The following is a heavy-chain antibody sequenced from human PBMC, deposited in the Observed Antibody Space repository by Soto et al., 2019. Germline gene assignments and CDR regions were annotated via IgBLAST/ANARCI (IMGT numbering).Heavy chain of an antibody. Sequence: GGSLRLSCEVSGFSVTANYMSWVRQAPGKGLEWVSVIYSGGSTYYADSVKGRFTISRDNSKNTLYLQMNSLRAEDTAVYYCARDRIAVAGNPEYFQHWGQGTLVTVSS. D-gene: IGHD6-19*01. CDR3: ARDRIAVAGNPEYFQH. V-gene: IGHV3-66*01. CDR2: IYSGGST. CDR1: GFSVTANY. J-gene: IGHJ1*01.